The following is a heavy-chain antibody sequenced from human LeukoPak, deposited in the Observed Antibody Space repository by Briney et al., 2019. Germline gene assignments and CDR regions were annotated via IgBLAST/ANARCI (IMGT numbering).Heavy chain of an antibody. CDR2: ISAYNGNT. CDR3: ARRLAAAGNNWFDP. V-gene: IGHV1-18*01. D-gene: IGHD6-13*01. J-gene: IGHJ5*02. Sequence: ASVKVSCKASGYTFTSYGISWVRQAPGQGLEWMGWISAYNGNTNYAQKLHGRVTMTTDTSTSTAYMELRSLRSDDTAVYYCARRLAAAGNNWFDPWGQGTLVTVSS. CDR1: GYTFTSYG.